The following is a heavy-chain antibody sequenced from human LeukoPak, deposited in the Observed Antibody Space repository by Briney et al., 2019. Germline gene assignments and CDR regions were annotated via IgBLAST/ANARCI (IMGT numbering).Heavy chain of an antibody. J-gene: IGHJ4*02. CDR1: GFTFSGFW. D-gene: IGHD7-27*01. CDR3: ARDLAWGGY. CDR2: INSDGSEG. V-gene: IGHV3-7*01. Sequence: GGSLRLSCAVSGFTFSGFWMSWSRQAPGKGLEWVASINSDGSEGYYADVVKGRFTISRDNAKNSLYLQINSLRAEDTAVYYCARDLAWGGYWGQGTLVTVSS.